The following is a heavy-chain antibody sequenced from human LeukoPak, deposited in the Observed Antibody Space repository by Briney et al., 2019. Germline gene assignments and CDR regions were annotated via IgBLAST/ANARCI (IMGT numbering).Heavy chain of an antibody. V-gene: IGHV1-8*01. CDR2: TNPNSGNT. Sequence: ASVKVSCKASGYTFTSYDINWVRQATGQGLEWMGWTNPNSGNTGYAQKFQGRVTMTRNTSISTAYMELSSLRSEDTAVYYCARGRYSSSWERYWFDPWGQGTLVTVSS. CDR3: ARGRYSSSWERYWFDP. D-gene: IGHD6-13*01. CDR1: GYTFTSYD. J-gene: IGHJ5*02.